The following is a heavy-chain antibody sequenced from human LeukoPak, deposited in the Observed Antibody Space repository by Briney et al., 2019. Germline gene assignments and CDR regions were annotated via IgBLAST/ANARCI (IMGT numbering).Heavy chain of an antibody. CDR1: GGSISSGGYY. J-gene: IGHJ4*02. D-gene: IGHD3-22*01. Sequence: SQTLSLTCTVSGGSISSGGYYWSWIRLHPGKGLKWIGYIYYSGSTYYNPSLKSRVTISVDTSKNQFSLKLSSVTAADTAVYYCARGSDYYDSSGYIYWGQGTLVTVSS. V-gene: IGHV4-31*03. CDR2: IYYSGST. CDR3: ARGSDYYDSSGYIY.